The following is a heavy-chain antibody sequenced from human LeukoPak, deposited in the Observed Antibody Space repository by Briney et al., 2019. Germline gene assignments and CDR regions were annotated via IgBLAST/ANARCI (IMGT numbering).Heavy chain of an antibody. V-gene: IGHV4-59*12. J-gene: IGHJ5*02. Sequence: SETLSLTCTVSGGPISNYYWSWIRQPPGKGLEWIGYIYYSGSTNYNPPLKSRVTMSVDTSKNQFSLKLSSVTAADTAVYYCARMSRCYSSWFDPWGQGTLVTVSS. CDR3: ARMSRCYSSWFDP. D-gene: IGHD2-15*01. CDR2: IYYSGST. CDR1: GGPISNYY.